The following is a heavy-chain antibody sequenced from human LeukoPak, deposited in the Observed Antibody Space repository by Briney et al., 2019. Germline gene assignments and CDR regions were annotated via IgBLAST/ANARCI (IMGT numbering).Heavy chain of an antibody. Sequence: SETLSLICSVSGGSVTSGGFYWGWLRQPPGKGPEWIATIYYTGSTYYNPSLNSRVTVSIDTSKNQFSLRLTSATATDTAVYHCARHSGSGSLSRPFDPWGQGTLVTVSS. CDR3: ARHSGSGSLSRPFDP. D-gene: IGHD3-10*01. J-gene: IGHJ5*02. V-gene: IGHV4-39*01. CDR1: GGSVTSGGFY. CDR2: IYYTGST.